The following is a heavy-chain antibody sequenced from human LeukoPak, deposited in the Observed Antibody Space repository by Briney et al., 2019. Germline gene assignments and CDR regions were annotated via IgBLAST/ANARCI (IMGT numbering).Heavy chain of an antibody. CDR2: INPKSGGT. V-gene: IGHV1-2*02. CDR3: ARDDNYGSGQPDD. D-gene: IGHD3-10*01. CDR1: GYTFTGYY. Sequence: ASVKVSCKASGYTFTGYYIHWVRQVPGQGLEWMGWINPKSGGTNFAQKFQGRVTMTTDTSINTAYMELSRVRSDDTAVYYCARDDNYGSGQPDDWGQGTLVTVSS. J-gene: IGHJ4*02.